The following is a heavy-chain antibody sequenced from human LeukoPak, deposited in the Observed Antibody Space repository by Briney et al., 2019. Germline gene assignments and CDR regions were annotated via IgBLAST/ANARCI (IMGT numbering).Heavy chain of an antibody. J-gene: IGHJ3*02. CDR3: ARPHCSSTSCWGGYAFDI. Sequence: ASVKVSCKASGYTFTGYYMHWVRQAPGQGLEWMGWINPNSGNTGYAQKFQGRVTITRNTSISTAYMELSSLRSEDTAVYYCARPHCSSTSCWGGYAFDIWGQGTMVTVSS. CDR2: INPNSGNT. V-gene: IGHV1-8*03. CDR1: GYTFTGYY. D-gene: IGHD2-2*01.